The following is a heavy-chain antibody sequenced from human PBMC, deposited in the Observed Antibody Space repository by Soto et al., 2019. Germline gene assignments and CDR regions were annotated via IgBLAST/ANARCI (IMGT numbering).Heavy chain of an antibody. D-gene: IGHD5-18*01. CDR2: IYYSGST. V-gene: IGHV4-39*01. J-gene: IGHJ4*02. CDR3: ARRGGYSYDGLFDY. CDR1: GGSISSSSYY. Sequence: ETLSLTCTVSGGSISSSSYYWGWIRQPPGKGLEWIGSIYYSGSTYYNPSLKSRVTISVDTSKNQFSLKLSSVTAADTAVYYCARRGGYSYDGLFDYWGQGTLVTVSS.